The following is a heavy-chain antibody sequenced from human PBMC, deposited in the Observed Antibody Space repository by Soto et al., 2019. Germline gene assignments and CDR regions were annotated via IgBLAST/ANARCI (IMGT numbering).Heavy chain of an antibody. J-gene: IGHJ5*02. CDR2: INPSGGST. V-gene: IGHV1-46*01. CDR1: GYTXTSYY. CDR3: ARSSGYYESVSWFDP. Sequence: ASVKVSCKASGYTXTSYYMHWVRQAPGQGLEWKGIINPSGGSTSYAQKFQGRVTMTRDTSTSTVYMELSSLRSEDTAVYYCARSSGYYESVSWFDPWGQGTLVTVSS. D-gene: IGHD3-3*01.